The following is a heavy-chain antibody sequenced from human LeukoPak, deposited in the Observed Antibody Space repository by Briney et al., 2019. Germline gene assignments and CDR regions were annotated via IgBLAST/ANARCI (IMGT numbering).Heavy chain of an antibody. V-gene: IGHV4-34*01. D-gene: IGHD1-14*01. CDR2: IHPGGST. CDR1: GGSLRADF. J-gene: IGHJ5*02. CDR3: TRAPDRIRFDP. Sequence: SETLSLTCAVYGGSLRADFWSWIRQPPGKGLEWIGDIHPGGSTKYNPSLESRVTISVDTSKNQFSLRLTSVTAADTAVYYCTRAPDRIRFDPWGQGALVTVSS.